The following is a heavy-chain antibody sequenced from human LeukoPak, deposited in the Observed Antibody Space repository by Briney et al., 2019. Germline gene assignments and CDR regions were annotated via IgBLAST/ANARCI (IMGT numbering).Heavy chain of an antibody. D-gene: IGHD2-2*01. V-gene: IGHV3-7*01. J-gene: IGHJ4*02. CDR2: IKQDGSEK. Sequence: PGGSLRLSCAASGFTFSSYWMSWVRQAPGKGLEWVANIKQDGSEKYYVDSVKGRFTISRDNAKNSLYLQMNSLRAEDTAVYYCAREVLGRYCSSTSCPAPFDYWGQGTLVTVSS. CDR3: AREVLGRYCSSTSCPAPFDY. CDR1: GFTFSSYW.